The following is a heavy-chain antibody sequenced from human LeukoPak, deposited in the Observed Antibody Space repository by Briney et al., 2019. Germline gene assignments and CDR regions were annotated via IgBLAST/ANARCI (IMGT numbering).Heavy chain of an antibody. J-gene: IGHJ4*02. CDR2: IHSDVSSK. CDR1: GFSFSSYG. V-gene: IGHV3-30*02. Sequence: GGSLRLSCAASGFSFSSYGMHWVRQAPGKGLEWVAYIHSDVSSKYYADSVKGRFTISRDNSKNTLYLQMNSLRAEDTAVYYCATLSVVVVPAELNWGQGTLVTVSS. D-gene: IGHD2-15*01. CDR3: ATLSVVVVPAELN.